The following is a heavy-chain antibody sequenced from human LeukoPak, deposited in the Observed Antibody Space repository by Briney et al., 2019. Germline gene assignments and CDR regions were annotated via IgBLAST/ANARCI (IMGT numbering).Heavy chain of an antibody. CDR2: IKQDGSEQ. CDR3: AFKVSANYGAF. V-gene: IGHV3-7*01. D-gene: IGHD4/OR15-4a*01. Sequence: GGSLRLSCAASGFSFSSYWVSWVRQAPGKGLEWVANIKQDGSEQYYVVSVKGRFTISRDNAKSSLSLQMDSLRVEDTAVYYCAFKVSANYGAFWGQGSLVTVSS. J-gene: IGHJ4*02. CDR1: GFSFSSYW.